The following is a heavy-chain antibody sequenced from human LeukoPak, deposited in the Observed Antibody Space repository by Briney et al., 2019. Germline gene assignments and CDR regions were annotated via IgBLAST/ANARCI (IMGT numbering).Heavy chain of an antibody. CDR2: IWYGGSNK. Sequence: GGSLRLSCAASGFTFSSYGMHWVRQAPGKGLEWVAVIWYGGSNKYYADSVKGRFTISRDNAKNSLFLEMNSLSAEDTAFYYCAKGPHYYDSSGFWYFDLWGRGTLVTVSS. J-gene: IGHJ2*01. CDR3: AKGPHYYDSSGFWYFDL. CDR1: GFTFSSYG. D-gene: IGHD3-22*01. V-gene: IGHV3-33*03.